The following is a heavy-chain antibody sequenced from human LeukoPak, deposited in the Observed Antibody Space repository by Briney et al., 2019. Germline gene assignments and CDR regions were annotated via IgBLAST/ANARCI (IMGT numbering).Heavy chain of an antibody. V-gene: IGHV3-74*01. CDR3: ARYCSSTSCLTYYYMDV. Sequence: GGSLRLSCAGSGFTFSSYWMHWVRQAPGKGLVWVSRINSDGSRTNYADSVKGRITISRDNAKNSLYLQMNSLRAEDTAVYYCARYCSSTSCLTYYYMDVWGKGTTVTVSS. CDR2: INSDGSRT. D-gene: IGHD2-2*01. J-gene: IGHJ6*03. CDR1: GFTFSSYW.